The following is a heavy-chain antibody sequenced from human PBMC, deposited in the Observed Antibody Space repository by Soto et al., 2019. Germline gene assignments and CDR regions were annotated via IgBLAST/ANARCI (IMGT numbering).Heavy chain of an antibody. Sequence: ASVKVSCKASGYTFTSYDINWVRQATGQGLEWMGWMNPNSGNTGYAQKFQGRVTMTRNTSISTAYMGLSSLRSEDTAVYYCASGHQGNIAARPGAWGDYYYYGMDVWGQGTTVTVSS. CDR2: MNPNSGNT. V-gene: IGHV1-8*01. D-gene: IGHD6-6*01. J-gene: IGHJ6*02. CDR3: ASGHQGNIAARPGAWGDYYYYGMDV. CDR1: GYTFTSYD.